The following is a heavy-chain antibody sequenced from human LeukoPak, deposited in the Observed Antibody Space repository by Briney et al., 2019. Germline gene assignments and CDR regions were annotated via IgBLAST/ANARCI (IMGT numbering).Heavy chain of an antibody. CDR3: ARAPRDTNSWYYFDY. CDR2: IYYSGDT. Sequence: KPSQTLSLTCTVSGGSISSGDYYWSWIRQHPGKGLEWIGYIYYSGDTYYNPSLKSRVTISVDTSKNQFSLKLSSVTAADTAVYYCARAPRDTNSWYYFDYWGQGTPVSVSS. CDR1: GGSISSGDYY. V-gene: IGHV4-31*02. D-gene: IGHD5-18*01. J-gene: IGHJ4*02.